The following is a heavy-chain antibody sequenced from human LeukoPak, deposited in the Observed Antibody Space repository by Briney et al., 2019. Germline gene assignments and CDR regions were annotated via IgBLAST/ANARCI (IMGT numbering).Heavy chain of an antibody. CDR1: GFTFSSYA. D-gene: IGHD6-25*01. CDR3: ARVAAARSNHY. CDR2: ISGSGGST. V-gene: IGHV3-23*01. Sequence: GGSLRLSCAASGFTFSSYAMSWVRQAPGKGLEWVSAISGSGGSTYYADSVKGRFTISRDNSKNTLYLQMNSLKTEDTAVYFCARVAAARSNHYWGQGTLVTVSS. J-gene: IGHJ4*02.